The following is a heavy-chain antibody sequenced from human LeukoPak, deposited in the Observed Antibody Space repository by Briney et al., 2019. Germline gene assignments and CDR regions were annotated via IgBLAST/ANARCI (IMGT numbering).Heavy chain of an antibody. D-gene: IGHD6-19*01. V-gene: IGHV4-34*01. CDR1: GGSFSGYY. CDR3: ARGPYSSGWGHWYFDL. Sequence: PSETLSLTCAVYGGSFSGYYWSWIRQPPGKGLEWIGEINHSGSTNYNPSLKSRVTISVDTSKNQFSLKLSSVTAADTAVYYCARGPYSSGWGHWYFDLWGRGTLVTVSS. J-gene: IGHJ2*01. CDR2: INHSGST.